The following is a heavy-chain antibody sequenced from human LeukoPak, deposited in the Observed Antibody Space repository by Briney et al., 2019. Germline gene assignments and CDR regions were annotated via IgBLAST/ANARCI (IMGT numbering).Heavy chain of an antibody. Sequence: PGGSLRLSCAASGFTVSTNYMSWVRQAPGKGLEWVSSISSSSSYIYYADSVKGRFTISRDNAKNSLYLQMNSLRAEDTAVYYCARKIAARRGAFDIWGQGTMVTVSS. CDR2: ISSSSSYI. CDR3: ARKIAARRGAFDI. CDR1: GFTVSTNY. V-gene: IGHV3-21*01. J-gene: IGHJ3*02. D-gene: IGHD6-6*01.